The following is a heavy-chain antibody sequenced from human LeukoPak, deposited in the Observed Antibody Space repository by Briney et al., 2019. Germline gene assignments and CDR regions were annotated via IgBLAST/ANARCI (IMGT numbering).Heavy chain of an antibody. D-gene: IGHD3-3*01. V-gene: IGHV1-69*05. CDR2: IIPIFGTA. CDR3: ARAHYDFWSGYSYYYYMDV. CDR1: GGTFSSYA. Sequence: SVKVSCKASGGTFSSYAISWVRQAPGQGLEWMGGIIPIFGTANYAQKFQGRVTITTDESTSTAYMELSRLRSDDTAVYYCARAHYDFWSGYSYYYYMDVWGKGTTVTVSS. J-gene: IGHJ6*03.